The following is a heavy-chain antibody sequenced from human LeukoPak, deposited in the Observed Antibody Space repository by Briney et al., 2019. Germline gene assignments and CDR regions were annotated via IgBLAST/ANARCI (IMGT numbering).Heavy chain of an antibody. Sequence: ASVKVSCKASGYTFTDYDISWVRQATGQGLEWMGWMNPTRGITGYAQKFQGRVTMTRNTSISTAYMELSSLRSEDTAVYYCARGRDGPGVDYWGQGTLVTVSS. CDR1: GYTFTDYD. J-gene: IGHJ4*02. CDR2: MNPTRGIT. D-gene: IGHD3-10*01. V-gene: IGHV1-8*01. CDR3: ARGRDGPGVDY.